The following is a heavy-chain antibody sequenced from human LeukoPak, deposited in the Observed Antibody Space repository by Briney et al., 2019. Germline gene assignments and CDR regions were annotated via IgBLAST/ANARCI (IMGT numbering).Heavy chain of an antibody. CDR1: GGSFSGYY. J-gene: IGHJ4*02. Sequence: SETLSLTCAVYGGSFSGYYWSWIRQPPGKGLEWVGEINHSGSTNYNPSLKSRVTISVDTSKNQFSLKLSSVTAADTAVYYCARRRSYYDFWSGYATNFDYWGQGTLVTVSS. D-gene: IGHD3-3*01. CDR2: INHSGST. V-gene: IGHV4-34*01. CDR3: ARRRSYYDFWSGYATNFDY.